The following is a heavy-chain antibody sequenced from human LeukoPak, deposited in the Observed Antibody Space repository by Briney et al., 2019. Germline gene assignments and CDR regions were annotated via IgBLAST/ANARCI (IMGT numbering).Heavy chain of an antibody. CDR1: GYTFTGYY. J-gene: IGHJ3*02. CDR2: INPNSGGT. Sequence: ASVKVSCKASGYTFTGYYMHWVRQAPGQGLEWMGWINPNSGGTNYAQKFQGRVTMTRDTSISTAYMELSSLRSEDTAVYYCARDGGQSDSSGSDAFDIWGQGTMVTVSS. V-gene: IGHV1-2*02. CDR3: ARDGGQSDSSGSDAFDI. D-gene: IGHD3-22*01.